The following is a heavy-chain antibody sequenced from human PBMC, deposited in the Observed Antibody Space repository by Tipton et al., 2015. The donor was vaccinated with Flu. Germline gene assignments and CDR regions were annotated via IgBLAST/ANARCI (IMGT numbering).Heavy chain of an antibody. CDR3: ARRDYTNYVSDPKSWFDP. Sequence: TLSLTCAVSGDSISSDYHWGWIRQFPGKGLEWIGTVSRSGSTIYSPSLKCRVTISIDRSKNQFSLNLKSVTAADMAVFYCARRDYTNYVSDPKSWFDPWRQGTLVAVSS. CDR1: GDSISSDYH. J-gene: IGHJ5*02. CDR2: VSRSGST. V-gene: IGHV4-38-2*01. D-gene: IGHD4-11*01.